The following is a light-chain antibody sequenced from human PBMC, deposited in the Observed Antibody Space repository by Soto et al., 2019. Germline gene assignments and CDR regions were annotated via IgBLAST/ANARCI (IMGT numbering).Light chain of an antibody. CDR1: QSVSSN. J-gene: IGKJ5*01. CDR3: QQYGSSPSIT. Sequence: EVVMTQSPATLSVSAGERAALSCRASQSVSSNLAWYQQKPGQAPRLLIYGASSRATGIPDRFSGSGSGTDFTLTISRLEPEDFAVYYCQQYGSSPSITFGQGTRLEIK. CDR2: GAS. V-gene: IGKV3-20*01.